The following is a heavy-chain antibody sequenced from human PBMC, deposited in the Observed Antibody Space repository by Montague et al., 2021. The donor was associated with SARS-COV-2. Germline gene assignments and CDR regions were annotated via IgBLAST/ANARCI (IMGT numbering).Heavy chain of an antibody. CDR3: ARARTRFSLIVVVIDTFDI. D-gene: IGHD3-22*01. CDR1: GGSINNYF. Sequence: SETLSLTCSISGGSINNYFWGWIRQSPGKGLEWVGDMHSAGSTYYNPSXXSRVSISVDTSKNQFSLKLSSVTAADTAVYYCARARTRFSLIVVVIDTFDIWGQGTMVTVSS. CDR2: MHSAGST. V-gene: IGHV4-59*12. J-gene: IGHJ3*02.